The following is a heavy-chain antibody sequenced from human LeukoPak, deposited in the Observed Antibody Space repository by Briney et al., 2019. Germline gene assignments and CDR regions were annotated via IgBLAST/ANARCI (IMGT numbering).Heavy chain of an antibody. CDR3: ARVGARLGAFDI. J-gene: IGHJ3*02. D-gene: IGHD6-25*01. Sequence: GGSLRLYCAASGFTFSSYWMHWVGQAPGKGLVWVSRIKSDGRITNYADSVKGRFTISRDNAKNPLYVQMNSLRAEDTAVYYCARVGARLGAFDIWGQGTMVTVSS. V-gene: IGHV3-74*01. CDR2: IKSDGRIT. CDR1: GFTFSSYW.